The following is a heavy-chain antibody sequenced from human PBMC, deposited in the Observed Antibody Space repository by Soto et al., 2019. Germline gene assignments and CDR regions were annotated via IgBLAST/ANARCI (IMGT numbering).Heavy chain of an antibody. CDR1: GGSFSGYC. CDR3: ATFPPEGRTATSRGDDAFDF. Sequence: QLHLEQRGAGLLKPSETLSLTCDVYGGSFSGYCWSWIRQAPGKGLEWIVEINHSGSPNYNPSLQSRVSVSVATSKTHFSLQLSSVTAADTAMYYCATFPPEGRTATSRGDDAFDFWGQGTLVTVSS. D-gene: IGHD3-10*01. CDR2: INHSGSP. V-gene: IGHV4-34*02. J-gene: IGHJ3*01.